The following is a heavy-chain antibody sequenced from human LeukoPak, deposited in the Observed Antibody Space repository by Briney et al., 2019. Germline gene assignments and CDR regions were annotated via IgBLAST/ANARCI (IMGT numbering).Heavy chain of an antibody. Sequence: ASVKVSCKASGGTFSSHAISWVRQAPGQGLEWMGGIIPIFGTAKYAQKFQGRVTITADESTSTAYMELSSLRSEDTAVYYCARHWGSWPPYNWFDPWGQGTLVTVSS. CDR1: GGTFSSHA. CDR2: IIPIFGTA. V-gene: IGHV1-69*13. D-gene: IGHD3-16*01. CDR3: ARHWGSWPPYNWFDP. J-gene: IGHJ5*02.